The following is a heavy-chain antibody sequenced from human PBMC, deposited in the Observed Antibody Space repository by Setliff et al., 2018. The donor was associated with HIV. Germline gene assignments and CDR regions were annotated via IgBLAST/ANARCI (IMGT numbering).Heavy chain of an antibody. CDR1: GFSLSYHG. V-gene: IGHV3-33*01. CDR2: IWYDGSNK. D-gene: IGHD6-19*01. Sequence: GGSLRLSCAASGFSLSYHGVHWVRQAPGKGLEWVAVIWYDGSNKYYADSVKGRFTISRDNSKNTLYLQMNSLRAEDTAVYYCARDPPSWQWLFDYWGQGALVTVSS. J-gene: IGHJ4*02. CDR3: ARDPPSWQWLFDY.